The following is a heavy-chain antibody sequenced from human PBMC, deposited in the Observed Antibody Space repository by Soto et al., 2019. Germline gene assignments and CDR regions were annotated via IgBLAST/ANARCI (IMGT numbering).Heavy chain of an antibody. J-gene: IGHJ5*02. CDR3: ARVRGSGYSNNWFDP. CDR2: ISAYNGNT. CDR1: GYTFTSYG. V-gene: IGHV1-18*04. D-gene: IGHD3-3*01. Sequence: ASVKVSCKASGYTFTSYGISWVRQAPGQGLEWMGWISAYNGNTNYAQKLQGRVTMTTDTSTSTAYMELRSLRSDDTAVYYCARVRGSGYSNNWFDPWGQGTLVTVSS.